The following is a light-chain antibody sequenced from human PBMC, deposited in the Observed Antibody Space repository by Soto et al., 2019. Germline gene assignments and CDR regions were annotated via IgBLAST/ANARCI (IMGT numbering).Light chain of an antibody. Sequence: EIVLTQSPATLSLSPGERATLSCRASQSISTYLAWYQPRPGQAPRLLIFDASNRATGIPARFSGSGSGTDFTLTISILEPEDFAVYYCQQRNYWPIFTFGPGTRVEIK. CDR1: QSISTY. V-gene: IGKV3-11*01. J-gene: IGKJ3*01. CDR3: QQRNYWPIFT. CDR2: DAS.